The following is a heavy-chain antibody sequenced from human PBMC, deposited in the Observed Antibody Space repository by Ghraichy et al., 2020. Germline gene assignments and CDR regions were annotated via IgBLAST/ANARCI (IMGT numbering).Heavy chain of an antibody. D-gene: IGHD6-19*01. CDR2: ISGSGGNT. J-gene: IGHJ4*02. CDR1: GFNFSSYA. CDR3: AKVMYRSGWLFDY. V-gene: IGHV3-23*01. Sequence: GGSLRLSCAASGFNFSSYAMSWVRQAPGKGLEWVSAISGSGGNTYYADSVRGRFTISRDNSKNTLYMQMNSLRADDTAIYYCAKVMYRSGWLFDYWGQGTLVTVSS.